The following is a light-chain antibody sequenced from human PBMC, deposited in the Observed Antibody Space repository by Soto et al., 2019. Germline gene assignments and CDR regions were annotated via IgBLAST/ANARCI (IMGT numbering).Light chain of an antibody. Sequence: AIQMTQSPSSLSASVGDRVTITCRASQGIKNDVAWYQQKPGKAPKLLIYAASSLQSGVPPRFSGSGSGTDFTITISSLQPEDFATYYCLQDYKYPYTFGQGTKLEIK. CDR2: AAS. CDR1: QGIKND. J-gene: IGKJ2*01. CDR3: LQDYKYPYT. V-gene: IGKV1-6*01.